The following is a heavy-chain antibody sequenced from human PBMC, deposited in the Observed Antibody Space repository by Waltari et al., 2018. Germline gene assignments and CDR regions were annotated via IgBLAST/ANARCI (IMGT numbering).Heavy chain of an antibody. J-gene: IGHJ4*02. V-gene: IGHV4-59*01. CDR2: IYYSGST. Sequence: QVQLQESGPGLVKPSETLSLTCTVSGGSISSYYWSWIRQPPGRGLEWMGYIYYSGSTNYNPSLKSRVTISVDTSKNQFSLKLSSVTAADTAVYYCARGVGLDYWGQGTLVTVSS. CDR3: ARGVGLDY. D-gene: IGHD1-26*01. CDR1: GGSISSYY.